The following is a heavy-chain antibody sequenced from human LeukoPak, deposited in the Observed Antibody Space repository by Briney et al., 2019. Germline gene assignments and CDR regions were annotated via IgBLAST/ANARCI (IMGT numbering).Heavy chain of an antibody. CDR2: INHSGST. CDR1: GGSFSGYY. J-gene: IGHJ4*02. D-gene: IGHD3-22*01. V-gene: IGHV4-34*01. CDR3: ARGRGDSSGYYYLDY. Sequence: PSETLSITCAVYGGSFSGYYWSWIRQPPGKRLEWIGEINHSGSTNYNPSLKSRVTISVDTSKNQFSLRLSSVTAADTAVYYCARGRGDSSGYYYLDYWGQGTLVTVSS.